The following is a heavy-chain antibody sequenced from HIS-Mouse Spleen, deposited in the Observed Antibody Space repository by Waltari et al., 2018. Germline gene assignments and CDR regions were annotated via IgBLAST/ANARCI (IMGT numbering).Heavy chain of an antibody. CDR3: AREIPYSSSWYDWYFDL. V-gene: IGHV4-39*07. Sequence: QLQLQESGPGLVKPSETLSLTCTVSGGSISSSSYYWGWIRQPPGRGLEWIGGSYYSAVTYKNPSLKGGVTRSVATSKNQFSLKLSSVTAADTAVYYCAREIPYSSSWYDWYFDLWGRGTLVTVSS. J-gene: IGHJ2*01. CDR2: SYYSAVT. D-gene: IGHD6-13*01. CDR1: GGSISSSSYY.